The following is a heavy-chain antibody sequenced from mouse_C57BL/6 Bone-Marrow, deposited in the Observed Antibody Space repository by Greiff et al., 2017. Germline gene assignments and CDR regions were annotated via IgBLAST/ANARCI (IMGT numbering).Heavy chain of an antibody. V-gene: IGHV1-26*01. CDR3: AHGNYFYWYFAV. CDR1: GYTFTDYY. CDR2: INPNNGGT. Sequence: EVQLQQSGPELVKPGASVKISCKASGYTFTDYYMNWVKQSHGKSLEWIGDINPNNGGTSYNQKFKGKATLTVDKSSSTAYMQLSSLTSEDSAVYYCAHGNYFYWYFAVWGTGTTVTVSS. D-gene: IGHD2-1*01. J-gene: IGHJ1*03.